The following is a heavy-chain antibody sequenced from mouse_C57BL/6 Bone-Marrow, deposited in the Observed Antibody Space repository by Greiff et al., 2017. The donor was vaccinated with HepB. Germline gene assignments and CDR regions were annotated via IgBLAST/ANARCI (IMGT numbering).Heavy chain of an antibody. J-gene: IGHJ1*03. Sequence: VQLQQSGPELVKPGASVKISCKASGYAFSSSWMNWVKQRPGKGLEWIGRIYPGDGVTKYNGKFKGKATLTADKSSSTAYMQRSSLTSEDSAVYFCARWWLRGYFEVWGTVTTVTVSA. CDR2: IYPGDGVT. D-gene: IGHD1-1*02. V-gene: IGHV1-82*01. CDR3: ARWWLRGYFEV. CDR1: GYAFSSSW.